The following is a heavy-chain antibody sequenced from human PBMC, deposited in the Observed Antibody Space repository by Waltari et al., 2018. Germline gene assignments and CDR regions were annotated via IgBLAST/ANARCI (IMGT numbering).Heavy chain of an antibody. V-gene: IGHV3-21*03. Sequence: EVQLVESGGGLVKPGGSLRLSCAASGFTFSSYSMTWVRQAPGKGLEWVSSISSSSSYIYYADSVKGRFTISRDNAKNSLYLQMNSLRAEDTAVYYCARDYGLQTYYFDYWGQGTLVTVSS. CDR3: ARDYGLQTYYFDY. CDR1: GFTFSSYS. D-gene: IGHD4-17*01. J-gene: IGHJ4*02. CDR2: ISSSSSYI.